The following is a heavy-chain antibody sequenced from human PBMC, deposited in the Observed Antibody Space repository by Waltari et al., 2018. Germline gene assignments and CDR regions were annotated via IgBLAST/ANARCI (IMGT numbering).Heavy chain of an antibody. CDR2: ISSSSTI. Sequence: EVQLVESGGGLVQPGGSLRLSCVALGFTFSSYSMNWVRQDPGKGLEWVSYISSSSTINYADSVKGRFTISRDSPKNSLYLQMNSLRAEDAAVYYCARGMVGAAYFDCWGQGALVSVSS. D-gene: IGHD1-26*01. J-gene: IGHJ4*02. V-gene: IGHV3-48*04. CDR3: ARGMVGAAYFDC. CDR1: GFTFSSYS.